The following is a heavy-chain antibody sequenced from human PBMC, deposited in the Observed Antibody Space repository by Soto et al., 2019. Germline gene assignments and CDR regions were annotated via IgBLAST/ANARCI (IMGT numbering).Heavy chain of an antibody. J-gene: IGHJ6*02. D-gene: IGHD6-6*01. Sequence: PSETPSLTCSVSIDSRNSGGYYWRWILQHPGKGLEWIGYIYSNGDTYYNPSLKSRVTISVDTSKNQFSLNLTSVTAADTAVYYCARRGGSSSGYYYYAMDVWGQGTTVTVSS. V-gene: IGHV4-31*03. CDR2: IYSNGDT. CDR3: ARRGGSSSGYYYYAMDV. CDR1: IDSRNSGGYY.